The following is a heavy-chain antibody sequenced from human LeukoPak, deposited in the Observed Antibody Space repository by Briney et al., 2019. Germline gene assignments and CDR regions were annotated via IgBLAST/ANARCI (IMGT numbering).Heavy chain of an antibody. Sequence: ASVKVSCKASGYTFTGYYMHWVRQAPGQGLEWMGRINPNSGGTNYAQKFQGRVTMPRDTSISTAYMELSRLRSDDTAVYYCARGGAPTTVTRYYWYFDLWGRGTLVTVSS. D-gene: IGHD4-17*01. CDR2: INPNSGGT. V-gene: IGHV1-2*06. CDR1: GYTFTGYY. CDR3: ARGGAPTTVTRYYWYFDL. J-gene: IGHJ2*01.